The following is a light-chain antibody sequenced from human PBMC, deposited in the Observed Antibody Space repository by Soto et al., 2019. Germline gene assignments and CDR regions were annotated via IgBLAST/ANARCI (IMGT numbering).Light chain of an antibody. J-gene: IGLJ3*02. CDR1: SSDVGSYNF. V-gene: IGLV2-14*03. CDR3: SSYTSISTWV. CDR2: DVS. Sequence: QSALTQPASVSGSPGQSITISCTGTSSDVGSYNFVSWYQQRPGKAPKIMIYDVSNRPSGVSNRFSGSKSGNTASLTISGLQAADEADYYCSSYTSISTWVFGGGTKLTV.